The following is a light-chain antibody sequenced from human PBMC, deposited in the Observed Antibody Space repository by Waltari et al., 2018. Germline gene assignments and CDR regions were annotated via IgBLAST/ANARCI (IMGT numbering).Light chain of an antibody. CDR2: TNN. CDR3: AAWDDSLNGRV. J-gene: IGLJ3*02. Sequence: QSVLTQPPAASGTPGQGAPISCTGSSSNIGGNTLTWYQQLPGTAPKLLIYTNNQRPSGVPDRFSGSKSGTSASLAISGLQSEDEAHYYCAAWDDSLNGRVFGGGTKVTVL. V-gene: IGLV1-44*01. CDR1: SSNIGGNT.